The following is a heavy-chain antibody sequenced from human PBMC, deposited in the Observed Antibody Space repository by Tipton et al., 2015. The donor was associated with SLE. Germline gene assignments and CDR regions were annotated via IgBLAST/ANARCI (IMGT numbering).Heavy chain of an antibody. V-gene: IGHV4-59*11. CDR2: IYYSGST. Sequence: LRLSCTVSGGSISSHYWSWIRQPPGKGLEWIGYIYYSGSTNYNPSLKSRVTISVDTSKNQFSLKLSSVTAADTAVYYCARMYSGYGVFDYWGQGTLVTVSS. CDR1: GGSISSHY. D-gene: IGHD5-12*01. CDR3: ARMYSGYGVFDY. J-gene: IGHJ4*02.